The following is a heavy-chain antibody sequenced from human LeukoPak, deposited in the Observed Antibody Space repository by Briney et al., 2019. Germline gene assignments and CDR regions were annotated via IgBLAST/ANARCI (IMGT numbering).Heavy chain of an antibody. CDR2: ISYDGSNK. CDR3: AKAGTMVRGVPAGYYALDV. J-gene: IGHJ6*02. D-gene: IGHD3-10*01. V-gene: IGHV3-30*18. Sequence: GGSLRLSCAASGFTFSSYGMHWVRQAPGKGLEWVSVISYDGSNKYYADSVKGRFTISRDNSKNTLYLQMNSLRAEDTAVYYCAKAGTMVRGVPAGYYALDVWGQGTTVTVSS. CDR1: GFTFSSYG.